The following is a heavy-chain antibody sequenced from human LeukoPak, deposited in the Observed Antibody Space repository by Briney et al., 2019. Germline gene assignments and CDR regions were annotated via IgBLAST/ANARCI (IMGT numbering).Heavy chain of an antibody. CDR2: IYYSGST. CDR3: ARSMGPYYYGSGSYRTNYYYYMDV. V-gene: IGHV4-59*01. Sequence: SETLSLTCTVSGGSISSYYWSWIRQPPGKGLEWIGYIYYSGSTNYNPSLTSRVTISVDTSTNQFSLKLSSVTAADTAVYYCARSMGPYYYGSGSYRTNYYYYMDVWGKGTTVTISS. D-gene: IGHD3-10*01. J-gene: IGHJ6*03. CDR1: GGSISSYY.